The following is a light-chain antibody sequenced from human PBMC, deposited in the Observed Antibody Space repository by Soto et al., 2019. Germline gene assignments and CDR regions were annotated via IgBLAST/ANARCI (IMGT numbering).Light chain of an antibody. CDR2: DAS. CDR3: QTYDSWPL. CDR1: QSVSSSY. Sequence: EIVLTQSPGTLSLSPGERATLSCRASQSVSSSYLAWYQQKPGQAPRFLIFDASTRATGIPARFSGSGSGTEFTLTISGLQSEDFAVYYCQTYDSWPLFGQGTRLEIK. V-gene: IGKV3-20*01. J-gene: IGKJ5*01.